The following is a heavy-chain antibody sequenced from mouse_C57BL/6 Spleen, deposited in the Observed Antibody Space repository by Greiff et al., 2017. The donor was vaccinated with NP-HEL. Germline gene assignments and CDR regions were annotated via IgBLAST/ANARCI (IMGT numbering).Heavy chain of an antibody. CDR3: ARRDYGSFAD. D-gene: IGHD1-1*01. V-gene: IGHV5-12*01. CDR2: ISNGGGST. CDR1: GFTFSDYY. J-gene: IGHJ3*01. Sequence: EVHLVESGGGLVQPGGSLKLSCAASGFTFSDYYMYWVRQTPEKRLEWVAYISNGGGSTYYPDTVKGRFTISRDNAKNTLYLQMSRLKSEDTAMYYCARRDYGSFADWGQGTLVTVSA.